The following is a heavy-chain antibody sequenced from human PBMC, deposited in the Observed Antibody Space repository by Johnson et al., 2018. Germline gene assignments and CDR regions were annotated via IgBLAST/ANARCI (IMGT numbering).Heavy chain of an antibody. CDR1: GFTFSSYG. CDR3: ARGGYSYGDDAFDI. D-gene: IGHD5-18*01. Sequence: QVQLVQSGGGVVQXGRSXRLXCAASGFTFSSYGMHWVRQAPGKGLEWVAVIWYDGSNKYYADSVKGRFTISRDNSKNTLYLQRNSLRAEDTAVYYCARGGYSYGDDAFDIWGQGTMVTVSS. CDR2: IWYDGSNK. V-gene: IGHV3-33*01. J-gene: IGHJ3*02.